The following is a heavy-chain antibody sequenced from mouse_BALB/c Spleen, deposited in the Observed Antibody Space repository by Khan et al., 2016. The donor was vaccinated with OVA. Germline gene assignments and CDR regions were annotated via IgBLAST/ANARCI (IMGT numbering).Heavy chain of an antibody. CDR2: IDPFNGGT. D-gene: IGHD3-3*01. J-gene: IGHJ3*01. CDR3: ARGTFDY. Sequence: VQLQQSGPELMKPGASVNMSCKASGYSFTTYYIHWVKQSHGKSLEWIGFIDPFNGGTDYNQKFKGKATLTVEKSSNTAYMHLSSLTSEDSADYYCARGTFDYWGQGTLVTVSA. V-gene: IGHV1S135*01. CDR1: GYSFTTYY.